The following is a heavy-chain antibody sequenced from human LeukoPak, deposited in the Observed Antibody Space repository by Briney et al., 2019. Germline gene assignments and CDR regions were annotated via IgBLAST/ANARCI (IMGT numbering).Heavy chain of an antibody. CDR2: IYYSGST. Sequence: PSETLSLTCTVSGGSISSSSYYWGWIRQPPGKGLEWIGSIYYSGSTYYNPSLKSRVTISVDTSKNQFSLKLSSVTAADTAVYYCARPGLFQGSYDSSGYYRDYWGQGTLVTVSS. J-gene: IGHJ4*02. D-gene: IGHD3-22*01. CDR3: ARPGLFQGSYDSSGYYRDY. V-gene: IGHV4-39*01. CDR1: GGSISSSSYY.